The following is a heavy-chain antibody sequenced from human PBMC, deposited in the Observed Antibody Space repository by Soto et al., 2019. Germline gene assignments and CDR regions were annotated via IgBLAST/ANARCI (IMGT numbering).Heavy chain of an antibody. V-gene: IGHV5-51*01. CDR1: GYSFTSYW. D-gene: IGHD6-19*01. CDR2: IYPGDSDT. CDR3: ARQIAVAGGYYYYGMDV. Sequence: GESLKISCKGSGYSFTSYWIGWVRQMPGKGLEWMGIIYPGDSDTRYSPSFQGQVTISADESISTAYLQWSSLKASDTAMYYCARQIAVAGGYYYYGMDVWGQGTTVTVSS. J-gene: IGHJ6*02.